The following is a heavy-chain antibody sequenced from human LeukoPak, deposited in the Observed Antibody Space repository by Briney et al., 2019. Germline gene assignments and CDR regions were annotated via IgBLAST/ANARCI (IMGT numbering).Heavy chain of an antibody. CDR1: GGSINNYY. CDR2: IYTRGSN. V-gene: IGHV4-4*07. Sequence: PSETLSLTRTVSGGSINNYYWSWIRQPAGKGLEWIGRIYTRGSNNYNPSLKSRVNLSVGPSKEQFSLKLSSVTAADPAVYYWARGRYCSADICSGGDAFDIWGQGTMVSVSS. CDR3: ARGRYCSADICSGGDAFDI. D-gene: IGHD2-15*01. J-gene: IGHJ3*02.